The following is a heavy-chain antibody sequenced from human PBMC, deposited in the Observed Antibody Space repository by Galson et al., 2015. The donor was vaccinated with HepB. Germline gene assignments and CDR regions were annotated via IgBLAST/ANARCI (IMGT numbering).Heavy chain of an antibody. CDR3: AQVGRVGPIKYVYFGY. CDR2: IYWDDDK. CDR1: GFSLSTSGVG. V-gene: IGHV2-5*02. D-gene: IGHD1-26*01. Sequence: PALVKPTQTLTLTCTFSGFSLSTSGVGVGWIRQPPGKALEWLALIYWDDDKRYSPSLKTRLTITKDTSKNQVVLTMTNMDPVDTATYHCAQVGRVGPIKYVYFGYWGQGTLVTVSS. J-gene: IGHJ4*02.